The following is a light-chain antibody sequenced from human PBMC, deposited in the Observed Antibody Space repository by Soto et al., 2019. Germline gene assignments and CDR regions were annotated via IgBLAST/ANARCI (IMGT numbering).Light chain of an antibody. CDR1: SSDVGGYNS. J-gene: IGLJ2*01. Sequence: QSALTQPRSVSGSPGQSVSVSCTGTSSDVGGYNSVSWYQQHPGKAPKLMIYDVTMRPSGVPDRFSGSKSGNTASLTISGLQAEDEADYYCCSYTSSSTVVFGGGTKLTVL. V-gene: IGLV2-11*01. CDR3: CSYTSSSTVV. CDR2: DVT.